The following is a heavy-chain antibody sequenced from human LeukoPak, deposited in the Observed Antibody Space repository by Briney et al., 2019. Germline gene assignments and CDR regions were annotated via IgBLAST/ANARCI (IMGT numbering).Heavy chain of an antibody. J-gene: IGHJ4*02. Sequence: SEILSLTCTVSGGSISSYYWSWIRQPAGKGLEWIGRIYTSGSTNYNPSLKSRVTMSVDTSKNQFSLKLSSVTAADTAVYYCARGGINYDFWSGYYSFDYWGQGTLVTVSS. CDR1: GGSISSYY. D-gene: IGHD3-3*01. CDR3: ARGGINYDFWSGYYSFDY. V-gene: IGHV4-4*07. CDR2: IYTSGST.